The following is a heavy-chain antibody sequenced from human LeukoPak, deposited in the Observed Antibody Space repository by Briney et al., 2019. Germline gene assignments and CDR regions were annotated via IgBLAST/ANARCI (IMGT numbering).Heavy chain of an antibody. V-gene: IGHV4-59*01. CDR3: ARGGVVPAAIIH. CDR1: GGSFSGYY. Sequence: SETLSLTCAVYGGSFSGYYWSWIRQPPGKGLEWIGYIYYSGSTNYNPSLKSRVTISVDTSKNQFSLKLSSVTAADTAVYYCARGGVVPAAIIHWGQGTLVTVSS. D-gene: IGHD2-2*02. CDR2: IYYSGST. J-gene: IGHJ4*02.